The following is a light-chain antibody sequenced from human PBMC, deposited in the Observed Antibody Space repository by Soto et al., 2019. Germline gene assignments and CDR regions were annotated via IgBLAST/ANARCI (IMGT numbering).Light chain of an antibody. CDR2: KAS. V-gene: IGKV1-5*03. J-gene: IGKJ2*01. CDR3: QQYNSYSRMYT. CDR1: QSISSW. Sequence: DIQMTQSPSTLSASVGDRVTITCRASQSISSWLAWYQQKPGKAPKLLIYKASSLESGVPSRFSGSGSGTEFTLTISSLQPDDFATYYCQQYNSYSRMYTFGQGTKVDIK.